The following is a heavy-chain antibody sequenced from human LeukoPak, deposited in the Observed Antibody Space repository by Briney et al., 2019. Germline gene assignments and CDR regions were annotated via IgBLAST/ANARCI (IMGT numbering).Heavy chain of an antibody. V-gene: IGHV1-46*01. CDR3: ARGGDDILTVGVYYYYYYMDV. J-gene: IGHJ6*03. CDR1: GYTFTSYY. CDR2: INPSGGST. D-gene: IGHD3-9*01. Sequence: GASVKVSCKASGYTFTSYYMHWVRQAPGQGLEWMGIINPSGGSTSYAQKFQGRVTMTRGTSTSTVYMELSSLRSEDTAVYYCARGGDDILTVGVYYYYYYMDVWGKGTTVTVSS.